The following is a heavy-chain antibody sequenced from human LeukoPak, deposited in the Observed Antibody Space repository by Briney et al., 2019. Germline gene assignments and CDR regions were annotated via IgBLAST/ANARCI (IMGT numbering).Heavy chain of an antibody. D-gene: IGHD3-10*01. CDR1: GDSVSSNSAA. V-gene: IGHV6-1*01. CDR2: TYYRSKWYN. Sequence: SQTLSLTCAISGDSVSSNSAAWNWIRQSPSRGLEWLGRTYYRSKWYNDYAVSVKSRITINPDTSKNQFSLKLSSVTAADTAVYYCASRKRGVISLDAFDIWGQGTMVTVSS. J-gene: IGHJ3*02. CDR3: ASRKRGVISLDAFDI.